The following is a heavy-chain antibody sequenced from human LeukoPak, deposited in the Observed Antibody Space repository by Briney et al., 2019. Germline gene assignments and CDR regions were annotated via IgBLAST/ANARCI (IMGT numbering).Heavy chain of an antibody. D-gene: IGHD5-18*01. CDR3: YTAAPFDY. J-gene: IGHJ4*02. CDR2: IYDSGST. CDR1: GGSIRSSYYY. V-gene: IGHV4-39*01. Sequence: PSETLSLTCTVSGGSIRSSYYYWGWIRQPPGKGLEWIGSIYDSGSTYYNPSLKSRVTISVDTSKNQFSLKLSSVTAADTAVYYCYTAAPFDYWGQGTLVTVSS.